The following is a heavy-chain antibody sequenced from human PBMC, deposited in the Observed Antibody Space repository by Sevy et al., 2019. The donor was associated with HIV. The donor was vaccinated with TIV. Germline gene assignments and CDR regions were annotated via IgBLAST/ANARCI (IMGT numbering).Heavy chain of an antibody. D-gene: IGHD3-10*01. Sequence: GGSLRLSCAASGFTFNIYSMNWVRQAPGKGLEWVSSISGSSSYIFYADSVKGRFTISRDNSKNTLYLQMNSLRAEDTAVYYCARDKYYYGSGSTVDYWGQGTLVTVSS. CDR1: GFTFNIYS. CDR3: ARDKYYYGSGSTVDY. CDR2: ISGSSSYI. V-gene: IGHV3-21*01. J-gene: IGHJ4*02.